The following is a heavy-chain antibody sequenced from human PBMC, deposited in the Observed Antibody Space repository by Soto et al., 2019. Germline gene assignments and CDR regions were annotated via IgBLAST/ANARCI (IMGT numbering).Heavy chain of an antibody. CDR1: GGSISSGGYS. CDR3: AWGDSSGHGGMDV. J-gene: IGHJ6*02. Sequence: QLQLQESGSGLVKPSQTLSLTCAVSGGSISSGGYSWSWIRQPPGKGLEWIGYIYHSGSTYYNPSLKSRVTISVDRSKNQFSLTLSSVTAADTAVYYCAWGDSSGHGGMDVWGQGTTVTVSS. CDR2: IYHSGST. D-gene: IGHD3-22*01. V-gene: IGHV4-30-2*01.